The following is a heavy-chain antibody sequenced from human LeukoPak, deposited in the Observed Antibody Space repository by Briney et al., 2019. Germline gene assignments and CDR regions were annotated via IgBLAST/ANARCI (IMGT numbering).Heavy chain of an antibody. D-gene: IGHD1-26*01. CDR3: ARGEGLFDY. Sequence: GGSLRLSCAASGLTFSDHWFNWVRQAPGKGLELVAKMNQDGSEKYYVGSVRGRFTISRDNAKNSVYLQMNRLRVEDTAIYYCARGEGLFDYWGQGTLVTVSS. J-gene: IGHJ4*02. CDR1: GLTFSDHW. V-gene: IGHV3-7*04. CDR2: MNQDGSEK.